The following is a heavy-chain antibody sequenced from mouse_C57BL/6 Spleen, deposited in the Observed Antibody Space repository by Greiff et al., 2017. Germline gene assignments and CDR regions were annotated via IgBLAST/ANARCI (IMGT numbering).Heavy chain of an antibody. CDR1: GYTFTDYN. V-gene: IGHV1-22*01. Sequence: EVQLQQSGPELVKPGASVKMSCKASGYTFTDYNMHWVKQSNGKSLEWIGYINPNNGGTSYNQKFKGKATFTVNKSSSTAYMELRSLTSEDAAVYYCAKWLLPVVWGTGTTVTVSS. CDR3: AKWLLPVV. CDR2: INPNNGGT. D-gene: IGHD2-3*01. J-gene: IGHJ1*03.